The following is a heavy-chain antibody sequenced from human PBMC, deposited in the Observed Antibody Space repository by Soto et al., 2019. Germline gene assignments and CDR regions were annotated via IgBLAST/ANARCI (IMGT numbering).Heavy chain of an antibody. J-gene: IGHJ5*02. V-gene: IGHV4-39*01. Sequence: PSETLSLTCTVSGGSISSSSYYWGWIRQPPGKGLEWIGSIYYSGSTYYNPSLKSRVTISVDTSKNQFSLKLSSVTAADTAVYYCARIVVVVPATYSWFDPWGQGTLVTVSS. CDR3: ARIVVVVPATYSWFDP. CDR2: IYYSGST. CDR1: GGSISSSSYY. D-gene: IGHD2-15*01.